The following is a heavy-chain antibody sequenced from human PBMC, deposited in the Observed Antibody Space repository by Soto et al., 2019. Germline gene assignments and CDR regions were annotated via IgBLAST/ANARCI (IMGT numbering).Heavy chain of an antibody. CDR3: ARYPTRYYYDSSGLAPD. Sequence: PSETLSLTCTVSGGSISSGGYYWSWIRPHPGKGLEWIGYIYYSGSTYYNPSLKSRVTISVDTSKNQFSLKLSSVTAADTAVYYCARYPTRYYYDSSGLAPDWGQGTLVTVSS. D-gene: IGHD3-22*01. CDR1: GGSISSGGYY. V-gene: IGHV4-31*03. CDR2: IYYSGST. J-gene: IGHJ4*02.